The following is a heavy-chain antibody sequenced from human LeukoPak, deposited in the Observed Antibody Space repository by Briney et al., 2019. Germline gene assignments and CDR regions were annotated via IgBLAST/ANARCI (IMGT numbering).Heavy chain of an antibody. CDR3: ARTIVVPAALYYYYYMDV. Sequence: GASVKVSCKASGYTFTGYYMHWVRQAPGQGREWMGWINPNSGGTNYAQKFQGRVTMTRDTSISTAYMELSRLRSDDTAVYYCARTIVVPAALYYYYYMDVWGKGTTVTVSS. J-gene: IGHJ6*03. V-gene: IGHV1-2*02. D-gene: IGHD2-2*01. CDR2: INPNSGGT. CDR1: GYTFTGYY.